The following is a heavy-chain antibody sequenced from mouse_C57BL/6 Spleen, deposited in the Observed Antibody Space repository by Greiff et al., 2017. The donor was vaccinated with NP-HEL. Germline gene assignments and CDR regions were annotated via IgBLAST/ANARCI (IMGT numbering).Heavy chain of an antibody. Sequence: EVQLVESGEGLVKPGGSLKLSCAASGFTFSSYAMSWVRQTPEKRLEWVAYISSGGDYIYYADTVKGRFTISRDNARNTLYLQMSSLKSEDTAMYYCTRELTGTRELYFDVWGTGTTVTVSS. CDR3: TRELTGTRELYFDV. V-gene: IGHV5-9-1*02. CDR1: GFTFSSYA. J-gene: IGHJ1*03. CDR2: ISSGGDYI. D-gene: IGHD4-1*01.